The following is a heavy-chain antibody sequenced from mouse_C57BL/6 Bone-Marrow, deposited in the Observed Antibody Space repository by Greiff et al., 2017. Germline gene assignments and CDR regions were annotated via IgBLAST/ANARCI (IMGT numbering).Heavy chain of an antibody. V-gene: IGHV1-72*01. CDR1: GYTFTSYW. CDR2: IDPNSGGT. D-gene: IGHD1-1*01. J-gene: IGHJ1*03. Sequence: QVQLQQPGAELVKPGASVKLSCKASGYTFTSYWMHWVKQRPGRGLEWIGRIDPNSGGTTYNEKFKSKATLTVDKPSSTAYMQLSSLTSADSAVYYCASTTVVARGVYWYFDVWGTGTTVTVSS. CDR3: ASTTVVARGVYWYFDV.